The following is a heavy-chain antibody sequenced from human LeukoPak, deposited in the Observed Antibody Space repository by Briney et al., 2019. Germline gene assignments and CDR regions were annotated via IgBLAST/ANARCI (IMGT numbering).Heavy chain of an antibody. CDR2: INGDGRTT. V-gene: IGHV3-74*01. CDR3: ARGNYYGMDV. D-gene: IGHD2/OR15-2a*01. J-gene: IGHJ6*02. CDR1: EFTFSKFW. Sequence: PEGSLRLSCAASEFTFSKFWMHWVRQAPGKGLVWVSGINGDGRTTTYADSVKGRFTVSRDNAKNTLYLQMKSLRAEDTAIYYCARGNYYGMDVWGQGTTVTVSS.